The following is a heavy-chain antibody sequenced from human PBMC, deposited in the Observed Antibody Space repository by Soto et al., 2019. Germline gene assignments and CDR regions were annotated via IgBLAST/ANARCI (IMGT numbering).Heavy chain of an antibody. CDR2: VYYSGTT. V-gene: IGHV4-61*01. Sequence: HVQLQESGPGLVKPSETLSLTCTVSGGSVSSGSHYWSWIRQPPGKGLEWIGYVYYSGTTNYNPPLNSRITASVDPSRNHFALKLSSVTAANTAVYYCALDYQGYTTGYACAIWGQGTIVTVSS. CDR3: ALDYQGYTTGYACAI. J-gene: IGHJ3*02. CDR1: GGSVSSGSHY. D-gene: IGHD5-18*01.